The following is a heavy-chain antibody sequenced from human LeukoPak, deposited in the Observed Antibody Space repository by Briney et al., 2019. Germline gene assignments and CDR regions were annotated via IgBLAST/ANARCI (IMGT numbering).Heavy chain of an antibody. J-gene: IGHJ3*02. Sequence: QPGGSLRLSCAASGFTFRSYEMNWVRQAPGKGLEWVSYIGTSGSTINYADSVKGRFTISRDNAKNTLYLQMSTLRAEDTAVYFCARGRESSAYGSFDIWGQGTMVTVSS. V-gene: IGHV3-48*03. CDR1: GFTFRSYE. D-gene: IGHD2-21*01. CDR3: ARGRESSAYGSFDI. CDR2: IGTSGSTI.